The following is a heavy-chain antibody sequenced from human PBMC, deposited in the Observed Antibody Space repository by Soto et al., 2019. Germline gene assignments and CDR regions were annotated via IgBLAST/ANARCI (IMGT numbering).Heavy chain of an antibody. CDR3: TRVGGGYDAPFY. J-gene: IGHJ4*02. CDR1: GFTFGEYA. Sequence: DVQLVESGGGLVKPGRSLRLSCTTSGFTFGEYAMSWFRQAPGKGLDWVGVIRRKDFGGATEYAASVRGRFTISRDDSKAIAYLHMNNLKTEDTAIYYCTRVGGGYDAPFYWGQGTLVTVSS. D-gene: IGHD5-12*01. CDR2: IRRKDFGGAT. V-gene: IGHV3-49*05.